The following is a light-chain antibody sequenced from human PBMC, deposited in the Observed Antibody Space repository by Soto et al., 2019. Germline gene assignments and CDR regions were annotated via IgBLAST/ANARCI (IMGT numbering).Light chain of an antibody. J-gene: IGKJ2*01. CDR1: QSINNY. CDR2: AAS. Sequence: DIQMTQSPSSLSASVGDRVTITCRASQSINNYFNWYQQKPGKAPKLLIYAASTLQSGFPARFSGTGSWTDFTLTISSLQHEDFATYSCQHTYIPPPTFGPGTKLEI. V-gene: IGKV1-39*01. CDR3: QHTYIPPPT.